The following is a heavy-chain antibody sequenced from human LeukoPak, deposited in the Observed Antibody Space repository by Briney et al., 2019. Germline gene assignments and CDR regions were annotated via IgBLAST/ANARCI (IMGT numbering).Heavy chain of an antibody. CDR1: GFTFSSYA. D-gene: IGHD3-10*01. CDR3: ASNWAITMVRGEAFDI. CDR2: ISGSGGST. J-gene: IGHJ3*02. Sequence: PGGSLRLSCAASGFTFSSYAMSWVRQAPGKGLEWVSAISGSGGSTYYADSVKGRFTISRDNSKNTLYLQMNSLRAEDTAVYYCASNWAITMVRGEAFDIWGQGTMVTVSS. V-gene: IGHV3-23*01.